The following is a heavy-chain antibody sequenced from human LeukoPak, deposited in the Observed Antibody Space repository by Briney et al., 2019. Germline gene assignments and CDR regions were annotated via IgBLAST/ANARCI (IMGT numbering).Heavy chain of an antibody. CDR3: ARAVGCSSTSCYGAFDI. D-gene: IGHD2-2*01. J-gene: IGHJ3*02. V-gene: IGHV3-48*04. CDR1: GFTFSSYS. Sequence: GGSLRLSCAASGFTFSSYSMNWVRQAPGKGLEWVSYISSSSSNIYYADSVKGRFTISRDNAKNSLYLQMNSLRAEDTAVYYCARAVGCSSTSCYGAFDIWGQGTMVTVSS. CDR2: ISSSSSNI.